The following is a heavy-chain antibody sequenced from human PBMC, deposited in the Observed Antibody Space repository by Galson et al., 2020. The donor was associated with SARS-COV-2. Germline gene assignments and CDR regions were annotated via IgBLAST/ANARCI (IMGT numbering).Heavy chain of an antibody. J-gene: IGHJ2*01. CDR1: GVSISTTNY. CDR2: VYPRGSP. CDR3: ARQGVTMRVLRTVRGWFCDV. V-gene: IGHV4-38-2*01. D-gene: IGHD2-8*02. Sequence: NPSEPLSLTCAVPGVSISTTNYWSWTRQAPGQWLEWIASVYPRGSPTFNPSLKTRVTISLDTSKSQFSFRLTSVTAADTALDYCARQGVTMRVLRTVRGWFCDVWCRGTLVTVSS.